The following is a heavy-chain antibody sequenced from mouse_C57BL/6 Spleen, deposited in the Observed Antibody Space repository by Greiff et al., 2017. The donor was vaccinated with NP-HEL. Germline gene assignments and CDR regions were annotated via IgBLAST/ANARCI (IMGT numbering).Heavy chain of an antibody. Sequence: QVQLKQPGAELVRPGSSVKLSCKASGYTFTSYWMHWVKQRPIQGLEWIGNIDPSDSETHYNQKFKDKATLTVDKSSSTAYMQLSSLTSEDSAVYYCARSGGPWFAYWGQGTLVTVSA. CDR1: GYTFTSYW. CDR3: ARSGGPWFAY. D-gene: IGHD3-1*01. CDR2: IDPSDSET. V-gene: IGHV1-52*01. J-gene: IGHJ3*01.